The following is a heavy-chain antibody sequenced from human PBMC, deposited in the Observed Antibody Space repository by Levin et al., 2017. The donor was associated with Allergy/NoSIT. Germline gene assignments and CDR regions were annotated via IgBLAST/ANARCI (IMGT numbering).Heavy chain of an antibody. CDR2: INHSGST. V-gene: IGHV4-34*01. CDR1: GGSFSGYY. CDR3: ARGPTHYDFWSGYRYRRPFDY. D-gene: IGHD3-3*01. J-gene: IGHJ4*02. Sequence: SETLSLTCAVYGGSFSGYYWSWIRQPPGKGLEWIGEINHSGSTNYNPSLKSRVTISVDTSKNQFSLKLSSVTAADTAVYYCARGPTHYDFWSGYRYRRPFDYWGQGTLVTVSS.